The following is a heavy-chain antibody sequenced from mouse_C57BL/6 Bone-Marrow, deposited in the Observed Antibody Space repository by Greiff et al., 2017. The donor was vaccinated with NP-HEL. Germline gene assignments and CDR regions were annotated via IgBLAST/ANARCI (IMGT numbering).Heavy chain of an antibody. CDR3: ARPYDGYYVGFAY. J-gene: IGHJ3*01. CDR2: IDPSDSYT. CDR1: GYTFTSYW. D-gene: IGHD2-3*01. V-gene: IGHV1-59*01. Sequence: QVQLQQPGAELVRPGTSVKLSCKASGYTFTSYWMHWVKQRPGQGLEWIGVIDPSDSYTNYNQKFKGKATLTVDTSSSPAYMQLSSLTSEDSAVYYCARPYDGYYVGFAYWGQGTLVTVSA.